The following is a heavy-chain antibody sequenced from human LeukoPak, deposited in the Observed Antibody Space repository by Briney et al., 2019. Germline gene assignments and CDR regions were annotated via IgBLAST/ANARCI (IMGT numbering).Heavy chain of an antibody. V-gene: IGHV3-53*01. D-gene: IGHD1-26*01. CDR2: IFGGGGT. J-gene: IGHJ3*02. CDR3: ARESDFTGSGSYYGAFDI. CDR1: GFTVSSNY. Sequence: GGSLRLSCAAFGFTVSSNYMSWVRQAPGKGLEWVSVIFGGGGTYYGDSVRGRFTISRDNSKNTLYLQMSSLRAEDSAVYYCARESDFTGSGSYYGAFDIWGQGTMVTVSS.